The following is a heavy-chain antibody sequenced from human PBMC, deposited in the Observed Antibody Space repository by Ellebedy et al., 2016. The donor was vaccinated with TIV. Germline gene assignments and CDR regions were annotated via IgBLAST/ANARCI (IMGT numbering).Heavy chain of an antibody. V-gene: IGHV4-59*11. J-gene: IGHJ6*02. CDR3: ARVQNYYYGMDV. Sequence: SETLSLXXTVSGGSISSHYWSWIRQPPGKGLEWIGYIYYSGSTNYNPSLKSRVTISVDTSKNQFSLKLSSVTAADTAVYYCARVQNYYYGMDVWGQGTTVTVSS. CDR1: GGSISSHY. CDR2: IYYSGST.